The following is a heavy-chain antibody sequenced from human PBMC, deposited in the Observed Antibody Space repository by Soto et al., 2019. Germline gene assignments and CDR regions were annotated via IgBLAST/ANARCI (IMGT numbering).Heavy chain of an antibody. CDR1: GGSVSSGTYY. V-gene: IGHV4-61*01. J-gene: IGHJ4*02. CDR2: IYYSGST. D-gene: IGHD3-22*01. CDR3: AREVPLLRLDS. Sequence: QVQLQESGPGLVKPSETLSLTCTVSGGSVSSGTYYWSWIRQPPGKGLEWIGYIYYSGSTNYNPSLKSRVTISLDTSKNQFSLKLTSVTAADTAVYYCAREVPLLRLDSWGQGTLVTVSS.